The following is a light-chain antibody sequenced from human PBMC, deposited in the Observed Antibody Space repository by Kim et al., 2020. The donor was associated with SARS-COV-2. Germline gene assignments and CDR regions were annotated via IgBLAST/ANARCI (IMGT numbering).Light chain of an antibody. V-gene: IGKV3-20*01. Sequence: EIVLTQSPDTLSLSPGEGAILSCRASQSLDTKSLAWYQQKPGQAPRLLIYGASNRATRTPDRFSGSGSGTDYTLTISRLEPEDFSMYYCQQYAFSPQTFGQGTKVDIK. CDR3: QQYAFSPQT. CDR2: GAS. J-gene: IGKJ1*01. CDR1: QSLDTKS.